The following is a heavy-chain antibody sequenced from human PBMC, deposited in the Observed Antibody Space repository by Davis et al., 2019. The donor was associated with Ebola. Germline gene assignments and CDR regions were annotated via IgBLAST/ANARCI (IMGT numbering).Heavy chain of an antibody. D-gene: IGHD5-12*01. CDR2: IWYDGSNK. Sequence: SLKISCAASGFTFSSYGMHWVRQAPGKGLEWVAVIWYDGSNKYYADSVKGRFTISRDNSKNTLYLQMNSLRAEDTAVYYCARTPWVATITIYYYYGMDVWGQGTTVTVSS. J-gene: IGHJ6*02. V-gene: IGHV3-33*08. CDR3: ARTPWVATITIYYYYGMDV. CDR1: GFTFSSYG.